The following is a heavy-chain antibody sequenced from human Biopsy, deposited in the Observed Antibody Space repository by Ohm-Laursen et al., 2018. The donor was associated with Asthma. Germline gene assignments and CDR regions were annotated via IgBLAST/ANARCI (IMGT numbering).Heavy chain of an antibody. J-gene: IGHJ4*02. CDR3: ASDFPKDYVRYNFQF. CDR1: GYGLTDLS. CDR2: HDHEEGGT. Sequence: GASVKVSCKISGYGLTDLSMHWVRQAPGQGLEWMRGHDHEEGGTVNARRFQGRVTMTEDTSTDTAYMELSSLSSDDTAVYYCASDFPKDYVRYNFQFWGQGTLVTVSS. D-gene: IGHD4-17*01. V-gene: IGHV1-24*01.